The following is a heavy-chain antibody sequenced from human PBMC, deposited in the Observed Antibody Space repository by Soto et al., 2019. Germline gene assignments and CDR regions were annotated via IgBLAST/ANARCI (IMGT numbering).Heavy chain of an antibody. V-gene: IGHV6-1*01. CDR1: GDSVSSNSVS. CDR3: ARTRVYDSYNDYGMAV. CDR2: TYYRSKWYN. J-gene: IGHJ6*02. Sequence: QVQLQQSGPRLVKPSQTLSLTCAISGDSVSSNSVSWNWIRQSPSRGLEWLGRTYYRSKWYNDYGXPVKSRITINXXTXKXPFSLQLNSVTPEDTAVYYCARTRVYDSYNDYGMAVWGQGTTVTVSS. D-gene: IGHD3-16*01.